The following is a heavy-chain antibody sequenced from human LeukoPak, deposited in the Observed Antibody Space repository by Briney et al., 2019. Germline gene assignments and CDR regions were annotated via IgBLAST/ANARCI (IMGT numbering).Heavy chain of an antibody. CDR3: ASLGGDCYSCMSD. V-gene: IGHV1-8*01. CDR1: GFTFTSYD. D-gene: IGHD2-21*02. Sequence: SVKVSCKASGFTFTSYDINWVRQASGQGLEWMGWMNPNNGNTGYAQKFQGRVTMTRDTSISTAYMELRGLRSDDTAVYYCASLGGDCYSCMSDWGQGTLVTVSS. J-gene: IGHJ4*02. CDR2: MNPNNGNT.